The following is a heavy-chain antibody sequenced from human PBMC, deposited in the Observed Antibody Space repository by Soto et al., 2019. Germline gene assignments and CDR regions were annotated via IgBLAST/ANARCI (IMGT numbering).Heavy chain of an antibody. D-gene: IGHD6-19*01. Sequence: GASVKVSCKASGGTFSSYAISWVRQAPGQGLEWMGGIIPIFGTANYAQKFQGRVTITADESTSTAYMELSSLRSEDTAVYYCARSRGWRNYYYYYGMDVWGQGTTVTV. CDR3: ARSRGWRNYYYYYGMDV. CDR1: GGTFSSYA. CDR2: IIPIFGTA. J-gene: IGHJ6*02. V-gene: IGHV1-69*13.